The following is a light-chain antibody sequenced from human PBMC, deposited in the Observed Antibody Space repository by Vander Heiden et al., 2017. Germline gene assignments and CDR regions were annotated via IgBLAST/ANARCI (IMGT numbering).Light chain of an antibody. CDR1: QSISSY. V-gene: IGKV1-39*01. Sequence: DIQMTQSPSSLSASVGDRVTITCRASQSISSYLNWYQQKPGKAPKLLIYAASSLQSGVPSRFSGSASGTDFTLTISRLQPEDFATYYCQQSDSTRHTFGGGTKVEIK. J-gene: IGKJ4*01. CDR2: AAS. CDR3: QQSDSTRHT.